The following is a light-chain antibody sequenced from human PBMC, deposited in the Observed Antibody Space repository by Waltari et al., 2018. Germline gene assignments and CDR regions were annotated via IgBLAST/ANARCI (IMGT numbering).Light chain of an antibody. CDR3: MQALQTPAT. CDR1: QSLLHSNGYTD. V-gene: IGKV2-28*01. Sequence: DIVMTQSPLSLPLTPGEPASISFRSSQSLLHSNGYTDLAWYLQKPGQSPQLLIYLGSNRASGVPDRFSGSGSGTDFTLKISRVEAEDVGVYYCMQALQTPATFGPGTKVDIK. J-gene: IGKJ3*01. CDR2: LGS.